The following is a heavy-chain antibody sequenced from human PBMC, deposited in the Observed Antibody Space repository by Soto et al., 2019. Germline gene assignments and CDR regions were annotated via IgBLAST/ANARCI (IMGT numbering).Heavy chain of an antibody. CDR2: IYYSGST. CDR1: GGSISSYY. J-gene: IGHJ6*02. CDR3: ARVGGYGMDV. Sequence: SETLSLTCTVSGGSISSYYWSWIRQPPGKGLEWIGYIYYSGSTNYNPSLESRVTISVDTSKNQFSLKLSSVTAADTAVYYCARVGGYGMDVWGQGTTVTVSS. D-gene: IGHD3-10*01. V-gene: IGHV4-59*08.